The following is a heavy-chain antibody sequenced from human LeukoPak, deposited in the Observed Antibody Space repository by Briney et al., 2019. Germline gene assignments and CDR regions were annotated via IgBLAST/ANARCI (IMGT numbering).Heavy chain of an antibody. CDR2: INSDGSST. Sequence: PGGSLRLSCAASGFTFDDYAMHWVRQAPGKGLVWVSRINSDGSSTSYADSVKGRFTISRDNAKNTLYLQMNSLRAEDTAVYYCARDQVWSGHIGVRGYYFDYWGQGTLVTVSS. D-gene: IGHD3-3*01. CDR3: ARDQVWSGHIGVRGYYFDY. J-gene: IGHJ4*02. CDR1: GFTFDDYA. V-gene: IGHV3-74*01.